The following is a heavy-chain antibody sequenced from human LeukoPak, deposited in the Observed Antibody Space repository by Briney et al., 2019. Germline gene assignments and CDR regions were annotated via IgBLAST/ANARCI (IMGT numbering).Heavy chain of an antibody. CDR2: ISAYNGNT. CDR3: AREEYVWGSYRYIDY. V-gene: IGHV1-18*01. CDR1: GYTFTSYG. J-gene: IGHJ4*02. Sequence: GASVKVSCKASGYTFTSYGISWVRQAPGQGLEWMGWISAYNGNTNYAQKLQGRVTMTTDTSTSTAYMELRSLRSDDTAVYYCAREEYVWGSYRYIDYWGQGTLVTVSS. D-gene: IGHD3-16*02.